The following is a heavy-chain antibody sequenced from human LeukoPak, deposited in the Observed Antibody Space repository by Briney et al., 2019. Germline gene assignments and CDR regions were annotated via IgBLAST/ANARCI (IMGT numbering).Heavy chain of an antibody. CDR3: WIQLWSYYFDY. D-gene: IGHD5-18*01. CDR2: IRSKANSYAT. V-gene: IGHV3-73*01. Sequence: PGGSLRLSCAASGFTFSGSAMHWVRQASGKGLKWVGRIRSKANSYATAYAASVKGRFTISRDDSKNTAYLQMNSLKTEDTAVYYCWIQLWSYYFDYWGQGTLVTVSS. J-gene: IGHJ4*02. CDR1: GFTFSGSA.